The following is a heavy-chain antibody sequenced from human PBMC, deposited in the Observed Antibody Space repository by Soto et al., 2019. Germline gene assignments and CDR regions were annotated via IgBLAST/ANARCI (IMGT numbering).Heavy chain of an antibody. CDR1: GDSISSYF. CDR2: VHTSGST. D-gene: IGHD6-19*01. J-gene: IGHJ5*02. V-gene: IGHV4-4*07. Sequence: SETLSLTCTVSGDSISSYFWSWIRQPAGKGLEWIGRVHTSGSTTYNPSLKSRVTMSVDTSKSRFSLKLTSVTAADTAVYYCAREKAVAYTGWLDPWGQGTLVTVSS. CDR3: AREKAVAYTGWLDP.